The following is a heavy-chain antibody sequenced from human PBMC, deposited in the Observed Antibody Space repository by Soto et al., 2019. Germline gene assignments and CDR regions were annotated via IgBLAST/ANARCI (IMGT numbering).Heavy chain of an antibody. D-gene: IGHD2-21*02. V-gene: IGHV3-66*01. J-gene: IGHJ4*02. CDR3: ARDSPKVTAMDY. CDR1: GFTVSSNY. CDR2: IYSGGST. Sequence: GGSLRLSCAASGFTVSSNYMSWVRQAPGKGLEWVSVIYSGGSTYYADSVKGRFTISRDNSKNTLYLQMNSLRAEDTAVYYCARDSPKVTAMDYWGQGTLVTVSS.